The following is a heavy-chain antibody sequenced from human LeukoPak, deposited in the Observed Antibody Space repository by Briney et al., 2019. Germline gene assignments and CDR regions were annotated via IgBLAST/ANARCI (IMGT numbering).Heavy chain of an antibody. V-gene: IGHV3-23*01. J-gene: IGHJ4*02. CDR3: AKSTRTGYYYDSSGYYPFDY. CDR1: GFTFSSYA. CDR2: ISGSGGST. Sequence: GGSLGLSCAASGFTFSSYAMSWVRQAPGKGLEWVSAISGSGGSTYYADSAKGRFTISRDNSKNTLYLQMNSLRAEDTAVYYCAKSTRTGYYYDSSGYYPFDYWGQGTLVTVSS. D-gene: IGHD3-22*01.